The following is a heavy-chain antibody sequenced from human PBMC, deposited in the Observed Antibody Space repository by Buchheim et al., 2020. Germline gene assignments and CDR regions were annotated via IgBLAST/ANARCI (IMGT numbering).Heavy chain of an antibody. V-gene: IGHV1-2*02. Sequence: QVQLVQSGAEVKKPGASVKVSCKASGYTFTGYYMHWVRQAPGQGLEWMGWINPNSGGTNYAQKFQGRVTMTRDTSISTAYMELSRLRSDDTVVYYCARRLITMVRGVIQDYYYYGMDVWGQGTT. J-gene: IGHJ6*02. CDR2: INPNSGGT. CDR3: ARRLITMVRGVIQDYYYYGMDV. D-gene: IGHD3-10*01. CDR1: GYTFTGYY.